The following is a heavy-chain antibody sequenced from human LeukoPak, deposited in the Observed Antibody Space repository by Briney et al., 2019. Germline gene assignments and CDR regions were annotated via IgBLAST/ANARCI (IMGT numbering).Heavy chain of an antibody. D-gene: IGHD2-15*01. J-gene: IGHJ4*02. Sequence: GGSLRLSCAASGFTFSSYSMNWVRQAPGKGLEWVSSISSSSSYIYYADSVKGRFTISRDNAKNSLYLQMNSLRAEDTAVYYCARDKLSGRYCSSGSCYSGVYWGQGTLVTVSS. CDR3: ARDKLSGRYCSSGSCYSGVY. V-gene: IGHV3-21*01. CDR1: GFTFSSYS. CDR2: ISSSSSYI.